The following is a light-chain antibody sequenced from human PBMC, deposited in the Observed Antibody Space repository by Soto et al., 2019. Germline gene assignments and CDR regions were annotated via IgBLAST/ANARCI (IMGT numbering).Light chain of an antibody. V-gene: IGKV3D-20*02. CDR3: QPYNNWPLT. CDR2: DAS. Sequence: EFVLTQSPGTLSLSPGERVTLSCRASQTVRNNYLAWYQQKPGQAPRLLIYDASSRATGIPDRFSGSRSGAEFTLTINSLQSEDFAVYYCQPYNNWPLTFGGGTKVDI. CDR1: QTVRNNY. J-gene: IGKJ4*01.